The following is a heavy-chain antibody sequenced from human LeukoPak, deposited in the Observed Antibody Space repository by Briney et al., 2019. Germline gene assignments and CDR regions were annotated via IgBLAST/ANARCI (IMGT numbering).Heavy chain of an antibody. CDR2: IKQDGSEK. CDR3: ARGGDILTGYYNIRAFDI. J-gene: IGHJ3*02. CDR1: GFTFSSYW. Sequence: GGSLRLSCAASGFTFSSYWMSWVRQAPGKGREWVANIKQDGSEKYYVDSVKVRFTISRDNAKNSLYLQMNSLRAEDTAVYYCARGGDILTGYYNIRAFDIWGQGTMVTVSS. D-gene: IGHD3-9*01. V-gene: IGHV3-7*03.